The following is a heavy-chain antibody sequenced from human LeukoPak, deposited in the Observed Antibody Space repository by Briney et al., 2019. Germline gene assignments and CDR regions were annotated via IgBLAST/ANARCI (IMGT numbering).Heavy chain of an antibody. CDR1: GGSISSITW. CDR3: AGNNYGDYGDY. J-gene: IGHJ4*02. CDR2: IYHSGST. Sequence: SETLSLTCAVPGGSISSITWWSWVGQSPGKGLEWVGEIYHSGSTNYNPSLKSRVTISVDKSKNQFSLKLSSVTAADTAVYYCAGNNYGDYGDYWGQGTLVTVSS. D-gene: IGHD4-17*01. V-gene: IGHV4-4*02.